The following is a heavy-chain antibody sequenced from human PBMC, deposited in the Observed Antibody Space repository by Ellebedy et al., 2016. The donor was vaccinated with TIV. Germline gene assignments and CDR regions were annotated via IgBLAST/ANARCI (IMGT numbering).Heavy chain of an antibody. V-gene: IGHV4-4*02. CDR3: AGGYCSSTSCYFDY. J-gene: IGHJ4*02. CDR2: IYHSGST. Sequence: SETLSLTXAVSGGSISSSNWWSWVRQPPGKGLEWIGEIYHSGSTNYNPSLKSRVTISVDTSKNQFSLKLSSVTAADTAVYYCAGGYCSSTSCYFDYWGQGTLVTVSS. D-gene: IGHD2-2*01. CDR1: GGSISSSNW.